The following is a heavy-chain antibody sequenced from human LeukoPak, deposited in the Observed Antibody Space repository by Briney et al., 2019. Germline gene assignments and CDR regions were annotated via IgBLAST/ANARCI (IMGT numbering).Heavy chain of an antibody. CDR3: ARGGGRVSMMESAYYYGMDV. CDR1: GGTFSSYA. Sequence: SVKVSCKASGGTFSSYAISWVRQAPGQGLEWMGGIIPIFGTANYAQKFQGRVTITADESTSTAYMELSSLRSEDTAVYYCARGGGRVSMMESAYYYGMDVWGQGTTVTVSS. J-gene: IGHJ6*02. V-gene: IGHV1-69*01. D-gene: IGHD5/OR15-5a*01. CDR2: IIPIFGTA.